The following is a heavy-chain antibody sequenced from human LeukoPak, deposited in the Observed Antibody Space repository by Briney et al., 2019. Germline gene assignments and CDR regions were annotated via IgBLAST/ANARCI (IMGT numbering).Heavy chain of an antibody. Sequence: GGSLRLSCAAPGFTFGIYEMNWVRQAPGKGLEWVSYISSSGSTIYYSDSVKGRFTISRDNAKNSLDLQMNILRAEDTAVYYCARASHYGDYGYWGQGTLVTVSS. J-gene: IGHJ4*02. D-gene: IGHD4-17*01. CDR2: ISSSGSTI. CDR3: ARASHYGDYGY. CDR1: GFTFGIYE. V-gene: IGHV3-48*03.